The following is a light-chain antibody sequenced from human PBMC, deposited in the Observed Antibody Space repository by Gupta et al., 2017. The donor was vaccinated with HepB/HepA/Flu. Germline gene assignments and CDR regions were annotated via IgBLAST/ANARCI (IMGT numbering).Light chain of an antibody. J-gene: IGLJ2*01. CDR2: ENN. Sequence: QSVLTQPPSVSAAPGQKVTISCSGSSSNIGNNYVSWYQQFPGTAPKLLIYENNKRPSGIPDRFSGSKSGTSATLGITGLQTGDEADDFCGTWDDRLTAVVFGGGTKLTVL. CDR3: GTWDDRLTAVV. CDR1: SSNIGNNY. V-gene: IGLV1-51*02.